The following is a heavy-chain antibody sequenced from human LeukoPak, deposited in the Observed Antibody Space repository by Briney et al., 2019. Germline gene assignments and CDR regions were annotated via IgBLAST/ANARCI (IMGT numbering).Heavy chain of an antibody. CDR3: AKDFAPTGTDNYGMDV. CDR1: GFTFSRFA. CDR2: ISYDGGTE. Sequence: PGRSLRLSCAASGFTFSRFAMHWVRQAPGKGLDYLALISYDGGTEYYADSVKGRFTISRDNFKNTLYLQMNSLRDEDTAVYYCAKDFAPTGTDNYGMDVWGQGTRVTVSS. V-gene: IGHV3-30*18. D-gene: IGHD1-1*01. J-gene: IGHJ6*02.